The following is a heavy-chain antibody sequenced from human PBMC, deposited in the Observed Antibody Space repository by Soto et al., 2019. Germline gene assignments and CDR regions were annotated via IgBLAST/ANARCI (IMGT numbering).Heavy chain of an antibody. Sequence: PGESLKISCKASGYSFTTYWIAWVRQMPGKGLEWMGIINPGDSDIRYSPSFQGQVTISADNSISTAYLQWSSLKASDTAMYYCARRGDSSGYIDYWGQGILVTVSS. J-gene: IGHJ4*02. CDR2: INPGDSDI. CDR3: ARRGDSSGYIDY. D-gene: IGHD3-22*01. V-gene: IGHV5-51*01. CDR1: GYSFTTYW.